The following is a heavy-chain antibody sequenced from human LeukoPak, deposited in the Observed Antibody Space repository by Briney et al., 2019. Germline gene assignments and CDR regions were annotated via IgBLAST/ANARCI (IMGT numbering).Heavy chain of an antibody. CDR1: GGSISSSDSH. J-gene: IGHJ4*02. D-gene: IGHD2-2*01. CDR3: ARVITGTSCYDY. V-gene: IGHV4-31*03. CDR2: ISYSGAT. Sequence: PSETLSLTCTVSGGSISSSDSHWAWIRQHPGKGLEWIGYISYSGATSYNPSLKSRVTMSLDRSQNQVSLRLSSVTAADTAVYHCARVITGTSCYDYWGQGTLVTVSS.